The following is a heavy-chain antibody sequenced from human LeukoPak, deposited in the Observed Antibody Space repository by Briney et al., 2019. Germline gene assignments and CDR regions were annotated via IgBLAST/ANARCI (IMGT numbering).Heavy chain of an antibody. V-gene: IGHV1-69*13. Sequence: SVKVSCKASGGTFSSYAISWVRQAPGQGLEWMGGIIPIFGTANYAQKFQGSVTITADESTSTAYMELSSLRSEDTAVYYCAREVAVAGAVDYWGQGTLVTVSS. CDR2: IIPIFGTA. D-gene: IGHD6-19*01. CDR1: GGTFSSYA. CDR3: AREVAVAGAVDY. J-gene: IGHJ4*02.